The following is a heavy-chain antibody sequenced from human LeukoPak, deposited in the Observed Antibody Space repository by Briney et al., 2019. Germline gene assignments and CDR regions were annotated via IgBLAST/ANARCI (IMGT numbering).Heavy chain of an antibody. Sequence: SVKVSCKASGGTFSSYAISWVRQAPGQGLEWMGMIIPIFGTANYAQKFQGRVTTTTDESTSTAYMELSSLRSEDTAVYYCARGNVVVVPAAIGLDYYYYMDVWGKGTTVTVSS. CDR2: IIPIFGTA. CDR1: GGTFSSYA. D-gene: IGHD2-2*01. J-gene: IGHJ6*03. CDR3: ARGNVVVVPAAIGLDYYYYMDV. V-gene: IGHV1-69*05.